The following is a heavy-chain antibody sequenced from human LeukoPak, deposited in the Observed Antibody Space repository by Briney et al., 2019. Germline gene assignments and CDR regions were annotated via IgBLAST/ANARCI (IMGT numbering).Heavy chain of an antibody. D-gene: IGHD2/OR15-2a*01. Sequence: GESPKISCKGSGYRFNSYWNGWVRPMPGKGLEWMGIIYPGDSGTRYSPSFQGQVTISADKSISTAYLQWSSLKASDTAMYYCARLSLRFLLFNWFDPWGQGTLVTVSS. CDR1: GYRFNSYW. J-gene: IGHJ5*02. CDR3: ARLSLRFLLFNWFDP. CDR2: IYPGDSGT. V-gene: IGHV5-51*01.